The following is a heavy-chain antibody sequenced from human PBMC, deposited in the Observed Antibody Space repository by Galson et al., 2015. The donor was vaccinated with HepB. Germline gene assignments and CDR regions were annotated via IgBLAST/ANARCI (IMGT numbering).Heavy chain of an antibody. J-gene: IGHJ4*02. Sequence: SLRLSCAASEFTFDEYGMHWVRQAPGKGLEWVSGISWNGGDIGYADSVKGRFTISRDDAKNSLYLQMNSLRPEDTALYYCAKDSGFCSTTSCYLENWGQGTLVTVSS. CDR3: AKDSGFCSTTSCYLEN. V-gene: IGHV3-9*01. D-gene: IGHD2-2*01. CDR2: ISWNGGDI. CDR1: EFTFDEYG.